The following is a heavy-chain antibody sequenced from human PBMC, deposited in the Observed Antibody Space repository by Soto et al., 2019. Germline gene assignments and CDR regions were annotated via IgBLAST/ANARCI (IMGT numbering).Heavy chain of an antibody. V-gene: IGHV1-18*01. CDR3: ARGRYGDY. CDR2: ISAHNGNT. CDR1: GYTFTSYG. J-gene: IGHJ4*02. D-gene: IGHD1-1*01. Sequence: QVHLVQSGAEVKKPGASVKVSCKASGYTFTSYGITWVRQAPGQGLEWMGWISAHNGNTDYAQKLQGGVIVTRDTSTSTAYMELRSLISDDTAVYYCARGRYGDYWGKGALVTVSS.